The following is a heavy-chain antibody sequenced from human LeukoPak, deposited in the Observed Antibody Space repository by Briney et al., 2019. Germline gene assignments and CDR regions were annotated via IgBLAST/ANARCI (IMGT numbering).Heavy chain of an antibody. D-gene: IGHD4-17*01. CDR1: GGSISSYY. V-gene: IGHV4-59*01. CDR2: IYYSGST. CDR3: ARGGDYEGPIDY. Sequence: NSSETLSLTCTVSGGSISSYYWSWIRQPPGKGLEWIGNIYYSGSTNYNPSLKSRVTISVDTSKNQFSLKFNSVAAADTAVYYCARGGDYEGPIDYWGQGTLVTVSS. J-gene: IGHJ4*02.